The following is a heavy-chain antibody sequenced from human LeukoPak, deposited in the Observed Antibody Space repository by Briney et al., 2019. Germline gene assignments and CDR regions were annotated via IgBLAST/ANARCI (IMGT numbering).Heavy chain of an antibody. V-gene: IGHV3-15*05. CDR3: THISSIPDRFTS. CDR2: IKSKGSGGTT. CDR1: GLIFTDAW. J-gene: IGHJ5*02. D-gene: IGHD2-21*01. Sequence: PGGSLRLSCGVSGLIFTDAWVAWIRQAPGKGLEWVGRIKSKGSGGTTDHAAPVKGRFTISRDDSKNVVYLQMRSLGTEDTATYYCTHISSIPDRFTSWGQGTLATVSS.